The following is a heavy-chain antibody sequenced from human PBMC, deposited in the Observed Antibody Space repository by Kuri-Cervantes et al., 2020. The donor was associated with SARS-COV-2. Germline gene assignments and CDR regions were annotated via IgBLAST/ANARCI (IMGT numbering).Heavy chain of an antibody. D-gene: IGHD3-16*01. CDR1: GFTFSSYA. CDR2: ISYDGSNK. J-gene: IGHJ6*02. V-gene: IGHV3-30*07. CDR3: AKAEALSEFGYYFYAMDV. Sequence: LSLTCAASGFTFSSYAMHWVRQAPGKGLEWVAVISYDGSNKYYADSVKGRFTISRDNSKNTLYLQMNSLRAEDTAIYYCAKAEALSEFGYYFYAMDVWGQGTTVTVSS.